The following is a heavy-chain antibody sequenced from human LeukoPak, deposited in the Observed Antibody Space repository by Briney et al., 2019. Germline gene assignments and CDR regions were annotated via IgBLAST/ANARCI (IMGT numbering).Heavy chain of an antibody. D-gene: IGHD4-17*01. CDR2: ITNTGGVT. Sequence: GAPLRLSCAAAGFTFSTYAMGWVRQAPGKGLEWLSGITNTGGVTLYADSVKGRLTVSRDNSKNTLYLQMNSLRAEGAAVYYCAKSLYGDVDYWGQGTLVTVSS. CDR1: GFTFSTYA. J-gene: IGHJ4*02. CDR3: AKSLYGDVDY. V-gene: IGHV3-23*05.